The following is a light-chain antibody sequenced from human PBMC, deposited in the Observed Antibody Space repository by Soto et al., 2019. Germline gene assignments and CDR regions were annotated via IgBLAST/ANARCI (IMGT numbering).Light chain of an antibody. V-gene: IGLV2-23*01. CDR3: YTYAGGSTYL. CDR2: EDI. J-gene: IGLJ1*01. CDR1: SSDVGSYSL. Sequence: QSVLTQPASVSGSPGQSITISYTGTSSDVGSYSLLSWYQHHPGKAPKLIIYEDIKGPSGVSNRFSGSKSGNTASLRISGLQAEDEADYYCYTYAGGSTYLFGTGTKV.